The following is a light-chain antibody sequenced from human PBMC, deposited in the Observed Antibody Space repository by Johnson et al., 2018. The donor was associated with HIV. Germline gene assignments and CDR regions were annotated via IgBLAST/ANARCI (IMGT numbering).Light chain of an antibody. J-gene: IGLJ1*01. Sequence: QSVLTQPPSVSAAPGQKVTISCSGSSSNIGNNYVSWYQQLPGIAPKLLIYDDNKRPSGIPDRFSGSKSGTSATLGITGLQTGDEADYYCGTWDPSLSAGEFFGTGTKVTVL. CDR1: SSNIGNNY. V-gene: IGLV1-51*01. CDR2: DDN. CDR3: GTWDPSLSAGEF.